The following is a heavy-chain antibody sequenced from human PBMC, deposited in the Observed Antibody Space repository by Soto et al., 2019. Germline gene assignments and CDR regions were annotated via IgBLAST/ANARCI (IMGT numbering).Heavy chain of an antibody. V-gene: IGHV1-8*01. J-gene: IGHJ6*02. CDR2: MNPNSGNT. Sequence: ASVKVSCKASGYTFTSYDINWVRQATGQGLEWMGWMNPNSGNTGYAQKFQGRVTMTRNTSISTAYMELSSLRSEDTAVYYCAREGYCSSTSCHTNGNYYYGMDVWGQGTTVTVSS. CDR1: GYTFTSYD. D-gene: IGHD2-2*02. CDR3: AREGYCSSTSCHTNGNYYYGMDV.